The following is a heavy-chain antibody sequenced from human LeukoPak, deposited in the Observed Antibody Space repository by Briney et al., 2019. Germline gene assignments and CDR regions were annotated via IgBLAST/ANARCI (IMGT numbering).Heavy chain of an antibody. V-gene: IGHV4-31*03. CDR1: GGSISSGGYY. J-gene: IGHJ6*02. CDR3: ARDTMDIITIFTGEGYYYYGMDV. CDR2: MYYSGST. Sequence: PSETLSLTCTVSGGSISSGGYYWSWIRQHPGKGLEWIGYMYYSGSTYYNASLKSRATISVDTSKNQFPLKLSSVTAADTAVYYCARDTMDIITIFTGEGYYYYGMDVWGQGTTVTVSS. D-gene: IGHD3-9*01.